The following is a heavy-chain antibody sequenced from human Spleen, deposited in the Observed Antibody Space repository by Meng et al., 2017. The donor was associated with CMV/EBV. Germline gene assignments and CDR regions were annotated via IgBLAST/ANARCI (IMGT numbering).Heavy chain of an antibody. CDR2: IKHSGST. V-gene: IGHV4-34*01. Sequence: VYGGSLSGYYWSWVRQSPGKGLEWIGEIKHSGSTNYNPSLKSRVTISVDTSKSQFSLKLTSVTAADTAVYYCARLLPAAWYNWFDPWGQGILVTVSS. CDR3: ARLLPAAWYNWFDP. CDR1: GGSLSGYY. D-gene: IGHD2-2*01. J-gene: IGHJ5*02.